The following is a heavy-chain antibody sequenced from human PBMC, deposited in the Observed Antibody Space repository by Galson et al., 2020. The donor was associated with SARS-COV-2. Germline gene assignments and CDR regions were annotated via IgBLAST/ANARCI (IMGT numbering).Heavy chain of an antibody. V-gene: IGHV4-4*02. CDR1: GGSISVSDW. CDR3: ATRDTSYWYYY. CDR2: YYHSGSI. J-gene: IGHJ4*02. Sequence: SETLSLTCSVSGGSISVSDWWSWVRQPPGKGLEWIGEYYHSGSITYNPSLKSRVTISADKSKNQFSLELNSVTAADTAVYYCATRDTSYWYYYWGPGTLVTVSS. D-gene: IGHD6-19*01.